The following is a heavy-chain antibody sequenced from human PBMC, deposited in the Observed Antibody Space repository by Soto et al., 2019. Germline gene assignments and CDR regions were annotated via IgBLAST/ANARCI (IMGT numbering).Heavy chain of an antibody. CDR1: GFTFSSYG. CDR3: ARALQMATSRRQFDF. V-gene: IGHV3-23*01. Sequence: EVQLLESGGGLVQPGGSLRLSCAASGFTFSSYGMIWVRQAPGKGLGWVSGISGGGGSTYYADSARGRFTISRDNSKNTLYLQMNILRVEDTAVYYCARALQMATSRRQFDFWGQGTLVTVSS. D-gene: IGHD5-12*01. CDR2: ISGGGGST. J-gene: IGHJ4*02.